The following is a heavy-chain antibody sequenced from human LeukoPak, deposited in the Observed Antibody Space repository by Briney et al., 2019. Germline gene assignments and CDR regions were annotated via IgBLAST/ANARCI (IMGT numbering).Heavy chain of an antibody. CDR2: INTNTGNP. CDR1: GYTFTGYY. CDR3: ARDRGVLWFGEPTTGGFDY. J-gene: IGHJ4*02. Sequence: ASVKVSCKASGYTFTGYYMHWVRQAPGQGLEWMGWINTNTGNPTYAQGFTGRFVFSLDTSVSTAYLQISSLKAEDTAVYYCARDRGVLWFGEPTTGGFDYWGQGTLVTVSS. V-gene: IGHV7-4-1*02. D-gene: IGHD3-10*01.